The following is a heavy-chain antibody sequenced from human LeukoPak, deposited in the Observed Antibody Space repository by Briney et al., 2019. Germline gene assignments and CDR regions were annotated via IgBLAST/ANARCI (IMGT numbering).Heavy chain of an antibody. Sequence: GGSLRLSCAASGFTFSTYSMSWVRQAPGKGLEWVANIKKDGSQTYLVDSVKGRFIIFRDNARNSLYLQMSSLRGEDTAVYYCARITWNYGWYFDLWGRGTLLSVSS. J-gene: IGHJ2*01. CDR1: GFTFSTYS. CDR2: IKKDGSQT. CDR3: ARITWNYGWYFDL. V-gene: IGHV3-7*01. D-gene: IGHD1-7*01.